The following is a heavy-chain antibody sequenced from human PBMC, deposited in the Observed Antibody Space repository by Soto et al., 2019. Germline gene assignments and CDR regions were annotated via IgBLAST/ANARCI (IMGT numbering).Heavy chain of an antibody. CDR3: AAGGGLPRYY. CDR1: GGSISSGGYS. D-gene: IGHD5-12*01. V-gene: IGHV4-30-2*01. CDR2: IYHSGST. J-gene: IGHJ4*02. Sequence: QLQLQESGSGLVKPSQTLSLTCAVSGGSISSGGYSWSWIRQPPGKGLEWIGYIYHSGSTYYNPSRKCRAPISVDRSKNQFSLKLSSGTAADTAVYYCAAGGGLPRYYWGQGTLVTVSS.